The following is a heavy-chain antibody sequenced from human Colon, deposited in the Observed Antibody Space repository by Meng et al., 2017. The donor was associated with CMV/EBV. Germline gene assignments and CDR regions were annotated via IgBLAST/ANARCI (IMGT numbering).Heavy chain of an antibody. Sequence: FNSYHGHGLRQAPGQGLEWVGMINPADGGPTYAKRFQGRVTMTSDTSTSTVYMDLRSLRSDDTALYFCAREYCTTYRCSYNPHWYDPWGQGTLVTVSS. V-gene: IGHV1-46*02. CDR3: AREYCTTYRCSYNPHWYDP. J-gene: IGHJ5*02. CDR2: INPADGGP. D-gene: IGHD2-8*01. CDR1: FNSYH.